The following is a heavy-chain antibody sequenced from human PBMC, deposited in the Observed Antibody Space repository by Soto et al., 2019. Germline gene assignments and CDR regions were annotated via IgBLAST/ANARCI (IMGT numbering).Heavy chain of an antibody. J-gene: IGHJ6*02. CDR1: GGSISSSSYY. Sequence: SETLSLTCTVSGGSISSSSYYWGWIRQPPGKGLEWIGSIYYSGSTYYNPSLKSRVTISVDTSKNQFSLKLSSVTAADTAVYYCASHYGSGSYYYYYYYGMDVWGQGTTVTV. CDR3: ASHYGSGSYYYYYYYGMDV. D-gene: IGHD3-10*01. CDR2: IYYSGST. V-gene: IGHV4-39*01.